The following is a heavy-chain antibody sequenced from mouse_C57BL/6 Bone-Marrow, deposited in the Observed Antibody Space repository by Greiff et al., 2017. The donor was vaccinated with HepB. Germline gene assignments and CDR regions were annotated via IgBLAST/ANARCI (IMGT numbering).Heavy chain of an antibody. J-gene: IGHJ2*01. CDR3: ARWGYYDYGYYFDY. CDR1: GFNIKNTY. CDR2: IDPANGNT. D-gene: IGHD2-4*01. V-gene: IGHV14-3*01. Sequence: EVNVVESVAELVRPGASVKLSCTASGFNIKNTYMHWVKQRPEQGLEWIGRIDPANGNTKYAPKFQGKATITADTSSNTAYLQLSSLTSEDSAVYYCARWGYYDYGYYFDYWGQGTTLTVSS.